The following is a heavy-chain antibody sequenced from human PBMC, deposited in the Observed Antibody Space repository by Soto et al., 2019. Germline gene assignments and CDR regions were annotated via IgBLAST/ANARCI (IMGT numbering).Heavy chain of an antibody. D-gene: IGHD2-2*03. CDR1: GFTFSSYG. CDR2: ISYDGSNK. Sequence: GGSLRLSFAASGFTFSSYGMHWVRQAPGKGLEWVAVISYDGSNKYYADSVKGRFTISRDNSKNTLYLQLNSLRAEDTAVYYCAKDYGYCSSTSCFYNWFDPWGQGTLVTVSS. V-gene: IGHV3-30*18. CDR3: AKDYGYCSSTSCFYNWFDP. J-gene: IGHJ5*02.